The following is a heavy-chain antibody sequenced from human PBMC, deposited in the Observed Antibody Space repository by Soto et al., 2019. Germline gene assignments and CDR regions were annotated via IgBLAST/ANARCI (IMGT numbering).Heavy chain of an antibody. Sequence: ELVESGGGSVQPGGSLRLSCAASGFTFVNYWMNWVRQAPGKGLEWVANINVDGSEKYFVDSVRGRFTISRDNAKNSLYLQMNSLRAEEAAVYYCARDIMGGTFDIWGQGTMVTVSS. V-gene: IGHV3-7*05. J-gene: IGHJ3*02. CDR3: ARDIMGGTFDI. CDR1: GFTFVNYW. CDR2: INVDGSEK. D-gene: IGHD2-8*01.